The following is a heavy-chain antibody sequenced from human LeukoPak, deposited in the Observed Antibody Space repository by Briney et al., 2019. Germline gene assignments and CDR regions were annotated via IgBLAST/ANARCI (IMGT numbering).Heavy chain of an antibody. D-gene: IGHD5-18*01. V-gene: IGHV3-30*04. J-gene: IGHJ4*02. CDR1: GFTFSSYA. Sequence: PGGSLRLSCAASGFTFSSYAMHWVRQAPGKGLEWVAVISYDGSNKYYADSVKGRFTISRDNSKNTLYLQMNSLRAEDTAVYYCARLDGYSKPFCVDYWGQGTLVTVSS. CDR2: ISYDGSNK. CDR3: ARLDGYSKPFCVDY.